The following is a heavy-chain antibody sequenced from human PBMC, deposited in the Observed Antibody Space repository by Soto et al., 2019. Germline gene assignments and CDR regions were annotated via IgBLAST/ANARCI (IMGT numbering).Heavy chain of an antibody. CDR2: IWHDGRKA. Sequence: PGGSLRLSCAVSGFTFSDYGMHWVRQAPGKGLEWVALIWHDGRKAYYADSVQGRFTISRDNSRNTMYLQLNSLRDEDTAVYYCVRKAWEAVPINLSFYFDNWGQGTPVTVSS. CDR3: VRKAWEAVPINLSFYFDN. V-gene: IGHV3-33*01. D-gene: IGHD6-19*01. J-gene: IGHJ4*02. CDR1: GFTFSDYG.